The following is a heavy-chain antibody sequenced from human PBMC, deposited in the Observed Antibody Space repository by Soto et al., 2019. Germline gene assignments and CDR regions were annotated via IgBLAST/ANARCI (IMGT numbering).Heavy chain of an antibody. CDR2: IIPILGIA. D-gene: IGHD3-22*01. CDR1: GGTFSSYT. J-gene: IGHJ1*01. Sequence: GASVKVSCKASGGTFSSYTISCVRQAPGQGLEWMGRIIPILGIANYAQKFQGRVTITADKSTSTAYMELSSLRSEDTAVYYCASHLDDEYYYDSSGYFQHWGQGTLVTVSS. V-gene: IGHV1-69*02. CDR3: ASHLDDEYYYDSSGYFQH.